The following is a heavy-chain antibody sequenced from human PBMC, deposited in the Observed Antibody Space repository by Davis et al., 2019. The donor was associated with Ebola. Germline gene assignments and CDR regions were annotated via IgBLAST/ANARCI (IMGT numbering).Heavy chain of an antibody. CDR2: IYYSGST. Sequence: SETLSLTCTVSGGSISSGGYYWSWIRQHPGKGLEWIGYIYYSGSTYYNPSLKSRVTISVDTSKNQFSLKLSSVTAADTAVYYCARNRPRGIVVVPAAIRSNYYYYYMDVWGKGTTVTVSS. CDR3: ARNRPRGIVVVPAAIRSNYYYYYMDV. CDR1: GGSISSGGYY. V-gene: IGHV4-31*03. J-gene: IGHJ6*03. D-gene: IGHD2-2*02.